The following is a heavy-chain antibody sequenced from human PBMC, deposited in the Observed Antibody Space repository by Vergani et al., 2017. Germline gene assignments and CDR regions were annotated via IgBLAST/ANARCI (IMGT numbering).Heavy chain of an antibody. D-gene: IGHD4-17*01. CDR2: IYTSGST. V-gene: IGHV4-4*07. J-gene: IGHJ3*02. Sequence: QVQLQESGPGLVKPSETLSLTCTVSGGSISSYYWSWIRQPAGKGLEWIGRIYTSGSTNYNPSLKSRVTMSVDTSKNQFSLKLSSVTAADTAVYDCARDLLDYGDYLYAFDIWGQGTMVTVSS. CDR3: ARDLLDYGDYLYAFDI. CDR1: GGSISSYY.